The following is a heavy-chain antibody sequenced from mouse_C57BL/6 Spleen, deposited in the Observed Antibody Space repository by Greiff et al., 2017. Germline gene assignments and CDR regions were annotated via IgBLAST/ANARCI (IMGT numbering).Heavy chain of an antibody. Sequence: VQLQQSGPELVKPGDSVKISCKASGYSFTGYFMNWVMQSHGKSLEWIGRINPYNGDTFYNQKFKGKATLTVDKSSSTAHMELRSLTSEDSAVYDCARSRGSDEGLAYWGQGTLVTVSA. CDR3: ARSRGSDEGLAY. V-gene: IGHV1-20*01. CDR2: INPYNGDT. J-gene: IGHJ3*01. CDR1: GYSFTGYF.